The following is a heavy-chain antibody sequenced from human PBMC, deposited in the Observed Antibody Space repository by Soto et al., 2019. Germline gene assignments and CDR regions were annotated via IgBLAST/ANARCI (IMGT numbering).Heavy chain of an antibody. Sequence: SETLSLTWSVCGGSIRTYYWNWIRQPPGGGLEWIAYIHYSGVTNYSPTLRGRGSISIDRSTNEFSLKVSSVTAADTAVYYCARDRAEGSSSTPAGGMDVWGPGTTVTVSS. D-gene: IGHD6-6*01. J-gene: IGHJ6*02. CDR3: ARDRAEGSSSTPAGGMDV. CDR1: GGSIRTYY. CDR2: IHYSGVT. V-gene: IGHV4-59*01.